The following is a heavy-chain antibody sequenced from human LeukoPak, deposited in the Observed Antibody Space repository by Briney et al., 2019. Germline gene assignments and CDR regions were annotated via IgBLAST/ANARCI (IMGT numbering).Heavy chain of an antibody. CDR1: GFTFTSSA. J-gene: IGHJ4*02. D-gene: IGHD3-22*01. Sequence: GTSGKVSCKASGFTFTSSAMQWVRQARGQRLEWIGWIVVGSGNTNYAQKFQERVTITRDMSTSTAYMELSSLRSEDTAVYYCAARNYYDSSGYHYWGQGTLVTVSS. V-gene: IGHV1-58*02. CDR3: AARNYYDSSGYHY. CDR2: IVVGSGNT.